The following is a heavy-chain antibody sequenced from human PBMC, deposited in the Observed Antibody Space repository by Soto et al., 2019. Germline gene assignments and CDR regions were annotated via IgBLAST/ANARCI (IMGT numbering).Heavy chain of an antibody. J-gene: IGHJ5*01. CDR1: GDSITSINNY. CDR3: TKVVIPGTRNMDFAS. CDR2: IYYDGST. D-gene: IGHD2-21*01. Sequence: SETLSLTCTVSGDSITSINNYWGWIREPPGMGREGSANIYYDGSTFYNPSLKRRVAMSIDTSKNQFSLHLTPVTATDTAVYYCTKVVIPGTRNMDFASGGQGIPVTVSS. V-gene: IGHV4-39*01.